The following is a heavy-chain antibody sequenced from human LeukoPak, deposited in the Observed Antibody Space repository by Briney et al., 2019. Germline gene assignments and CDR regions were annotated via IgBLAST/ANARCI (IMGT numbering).Heavy chain of an antibody. J-gene: IGHJ4*02. Sequence: GGSLRLSCAASGFAFSSYSMNWVRQAPGKGLEWVSSISSSSSYIYYADSVKGRFTISRDNAKNSLHLQMNSLRAEDTAVYYCAKNYYDSSGLFDYWGQGTLVIVSS. CDR1: GFAFSSYS. CDR3: AKNYYDSSGLFDY. D-gene: IGHD3-22*01. V-gene: IGHV3-21*01. CDR2: ISSSSSYI.